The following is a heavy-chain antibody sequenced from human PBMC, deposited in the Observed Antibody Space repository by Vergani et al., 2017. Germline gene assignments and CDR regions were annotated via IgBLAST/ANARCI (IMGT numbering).Heavy chain of an antibody. CDR2: INTNSGNP. CDR3: TRDRLDDSYAYFDY. D-gene: IGHD3-16*01. CDR1: GYTFTNYP. V-gene: IGHV7-4-1*02. Sequence: QVQLVQPGAEVKKPGASVRISCEASGYTFTNYPLIWVRQAPGQGLEFMGWINTNSGNPTYAPGFTGRFVFSLDTSVSTAYLQISGLKAEDSAVYYCTRDRLDDSYAYFDYWGQGTLVTVSP. J-gene: IGHJ4*02.